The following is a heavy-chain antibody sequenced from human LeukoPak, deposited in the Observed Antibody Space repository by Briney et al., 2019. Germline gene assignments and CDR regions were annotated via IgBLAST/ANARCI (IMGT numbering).Heavy chain of an antibody. J-gene: IGHJ4*02. CDR2: ISYDGSNK. CDR3: AKDLYSSGWYDIFGVDY. D-gene: IGHD6-19*01. CDR1: GCTFSSYG. Sequence: PGRSLRLSCAASGCTFSSYGMHWVRQAPGKGLEWVAVISYDGSNKYYADSVKGRFTISRDNSKNTLYLQMNSLRAEDTAVYYCAKDLYSSGWYDIFGVDYWGQGTLVTVSS. V-gene: IGHV3-30*18.